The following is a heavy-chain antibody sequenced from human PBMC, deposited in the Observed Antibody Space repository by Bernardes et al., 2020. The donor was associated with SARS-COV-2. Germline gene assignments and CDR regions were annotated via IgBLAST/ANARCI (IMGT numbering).Heavy chain of an antibody. V-gene: IGHV3-30-3*01. CDR2: ISYDGSNE. J-gene: IGHJ4*02. CDR3: ARALSDSYRGAVGGTWLDH. D-gene: IGHD6-19*01. CDR1: GFTFSNYA. Sequence: GGSLRLSCAASGFTFSNYAMHWVRQAPGKGLEWVTVISYDGSNEYYTDSVKGRFTISRDNSKSVLYLQMNSLRTEDTAVYYCARALSDSYRGAVGGTWLDHWGQGTLATVSS.